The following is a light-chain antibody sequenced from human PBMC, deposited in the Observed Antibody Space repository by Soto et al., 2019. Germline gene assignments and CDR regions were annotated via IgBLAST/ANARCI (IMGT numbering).Light chain of an antibody. CDR1: QSISSSY. Sequence: EIVLTQSPGTLSLSPGERATLSCRASQSISSSYLAIAWYQQKPGQPPRLPIYGASSRATGIPDRFSGSGSATDFPLTISRLEPEDFAVYYCQQHDTSPWTFGQGTRVEIK. CDR2: GAS. J-gene: IGKJ1*01. V-gene: IGKV3-20*01. CDR3: QQHDTSPWT.